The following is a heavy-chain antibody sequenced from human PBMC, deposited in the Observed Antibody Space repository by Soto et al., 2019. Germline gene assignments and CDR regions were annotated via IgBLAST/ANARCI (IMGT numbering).Heavy chain of an antibody. CDR1: GFTFSSYE. CDR3: AGDQLYQLVIRPYYYYGMDV. V-gene: IGHV3-48*03. CDR2: ISSSGSTI. Sequence: PGGSLRLSCAASGFTFSSYEMNWVRQAPGKGLEWVSYISSSGSTIYYADSVKGRFTISRDNAKNSLYLQMNSLRAEDTAVYYCAGDQLYQLVIRPYYYYGMDVWGQGTTVTVSS. D-gene: IGHD2-2*01. J-gene: IGHJ6*02.